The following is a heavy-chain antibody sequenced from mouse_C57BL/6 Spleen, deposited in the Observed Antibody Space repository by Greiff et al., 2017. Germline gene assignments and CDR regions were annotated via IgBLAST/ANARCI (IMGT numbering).Heavy chain of an antibody. V-gene: IGHV1-55*01. J-gene: IGHJ3*01. CDR1: GYTFTSYW. CDR2: IYPGSGST. Sequence: VQLQQPGAELVKPGASVKMSCKASGYTFTSYWITWVKQRPGQGLEWIGDIYPGSGSTNYNEKFKSKATLTVDTSSSTAYMQLSSLTSEDSAVYYCARNGLGNSWFAYWGQETLVTVSA. CDR3: ARNGLGNSWFAY. D-gene: IGHD2-1*01.